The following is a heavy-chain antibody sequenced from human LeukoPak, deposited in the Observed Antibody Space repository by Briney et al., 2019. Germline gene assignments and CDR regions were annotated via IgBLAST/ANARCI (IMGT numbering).Heavy chain of an antibody. D-gene: IGHD6-13*01. Sequence: GGSLRLSCAASGFSFINYGMYWVRQAPGKGLEWVALIRYDGINKYYGDSVKGRFTISRDNSKNMLYLQMNSLRAEDTAVYYCVKTGSGWYGDYWGQGARVTVSS. J-gene: IGHJ4*02. V-gene: IGHV3-30*02. CDR3: VKTGSGWYGDY. CDR1: GFSFINYG. CDR2: IRYDGINK.